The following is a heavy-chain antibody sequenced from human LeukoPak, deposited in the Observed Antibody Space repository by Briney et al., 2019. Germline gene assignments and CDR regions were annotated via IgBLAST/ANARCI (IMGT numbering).Heavy chain of an antibody. CDR2: IYYSGST. D-gene: IGHD3-3*01. V-gene: IGHV4-59*12. J-gene: IGHJ6*03. CDR3: ARAFGSDYYYYYMDV. Sequence: SGALSLTCTDAGGSISSYYWSWIRHPPRRGREGIGYIYYSGSTNYNPSFKSRVTISVDTSKNQVYLQLSSVTASDTAVYYCARAFGSDYYYYYMDVWGKGTTVIVSS. CDR1: GGSISSYY.